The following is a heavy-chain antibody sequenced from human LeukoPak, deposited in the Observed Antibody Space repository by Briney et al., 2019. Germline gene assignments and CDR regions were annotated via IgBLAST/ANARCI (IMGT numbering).Heavy chain of an antibody. D-gene: IGHD3-22*01. CDR1: GFTFSSYA. CDR3: ARVSGYLLNYFDY. V-gene: IGHV3-23*01. J-gene: IGHJ4*02. Sequence: GGSLRLSCAASGFTFSSYAMSWVRQAPGKGLEWVSAISGSGGSTYYADSVKGRFTISRDNSKNTLYLQMNSLRAEDTAVYYCARVSGYLLNYFDYWGQGTLVTVSS. CDR2: ISGSGGST.